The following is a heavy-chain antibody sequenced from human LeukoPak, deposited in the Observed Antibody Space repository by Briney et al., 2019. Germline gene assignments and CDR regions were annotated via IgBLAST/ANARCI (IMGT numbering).Heavy chain of an antibody. Sequence: GGSLRLSCAASGFTFSSYAMSWVRQAPGKGLDWVSTISAGGRSTYYADSVKGRFTISRDNSKNTLSLQMNSLRAEDTAVYYCANLGGNPSFDYWGQGTLVTVSS. CDR1: GFTFSSYA. D-gene: IGHD4-23*01. V-gene: IGHV3-23*01. CDR2: ISAGGRST. CDR3: ANLGGNPSFDY. J-gene: IGHJ4*02.